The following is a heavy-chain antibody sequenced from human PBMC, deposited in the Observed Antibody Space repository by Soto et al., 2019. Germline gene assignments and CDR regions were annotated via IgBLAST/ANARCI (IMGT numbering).Heavy chain of an antibody. CDR1: GGSISSGGYY. CDR3: ARALALSDLNWFDP. D-gene: IGHD2-21*02. Sequence: KPSETLSLTCTVSGGSISSGGYYWSWIRQHPGKGLEWIGYIYYSGSTYYNPSLKSRVTISVDTSKNQFSLKLSSVTAADTAVYYCARALALSDLNWFDPWGQGTLVTVSS. CDR2: IYYSGST. J-gene: IGHJ5*02. V-gene: IGHV4-31*03.